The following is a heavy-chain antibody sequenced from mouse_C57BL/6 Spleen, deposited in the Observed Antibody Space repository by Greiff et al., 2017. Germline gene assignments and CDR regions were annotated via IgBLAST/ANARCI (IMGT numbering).Heavy chain of an antibody. CDR2: IWSGGST. CDR1: GFSLTSYG. J-gene: IGHJ4*01. CDR3: AGSYYYGSSSGYYAMDY. Sequence: QVQLQQSGPGLVQPSQSLSITCTVSGFSLTSYGVHWVRQSPGKGLEWLGVIWSGGSTDYNAAFISRLSISKDNSKSQVFFKMNSLQADDTAIYYCAGSYYYGSSSGYYAMDYWGQGTSVTVSS. V-gene: IGHV2-2*01. D-gene: IGHD1-1*01.